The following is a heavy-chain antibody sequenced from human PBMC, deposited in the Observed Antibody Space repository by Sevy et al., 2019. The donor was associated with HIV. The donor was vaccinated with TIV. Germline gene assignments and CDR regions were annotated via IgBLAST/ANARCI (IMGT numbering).Heavy chain of an antibody. CDR3: ARDDLVVGGGSNWFDP. J-gene: IGHJ5*02. V-gene: IGHV4-4*07. CDR1: SASFSAYY. Sequence: SETLSITCTVSSASFSAYYWSWIRQPAGKGLEWIGRDSTSGSTNYNPSLKSRVTMSLDTSKNHFSLKLSSVTAADTAIYYCARDDLVVGGGSNWFDPWGQGALVTVSS. D-gene: IGHD3-10*01. CDR2: DSTSGST.